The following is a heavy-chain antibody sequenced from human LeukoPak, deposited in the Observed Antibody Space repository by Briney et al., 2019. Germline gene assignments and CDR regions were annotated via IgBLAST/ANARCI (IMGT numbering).Heavy chain of an antibody. J-gene: IGHJ4*02. V-gene: IGHV3-48*01. CDR1: GFTFSNFW. D-gene: IGHD3-3*01. CDR2: ISSGSSTM. Sequence: GGSLRLSCAASGFTFSNFWMNWVRQAPGKGLEWVSYISSGSSTMYYADSVKGRFTISRDNAKNSLYLQMNSLRAEDTAVYYCARDYDFWSGYYTGIFDFWGQGTLVTVSS. CDR3: ARDYDFWSGYYTGIFDF.